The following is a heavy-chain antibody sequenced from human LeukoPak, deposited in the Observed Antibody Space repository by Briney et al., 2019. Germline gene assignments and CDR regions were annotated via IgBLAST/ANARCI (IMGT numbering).Heavy chain of an antibody. D-gene: IGHD3-9*01. V-gene: IGHV3-74*01. CDR1: GFTFSNYW. CDR2: INSDGSST. CDR3: ARGPHFDWSRTVGNWFDP. J-gene: IGHJ5*02. Sequence: QAGGSLRLSCAASGFTFSNYWMSWVRQAPGKGLVWVSRINSDGSSTSYADSVKGRFTISRDNAKDTLYLQMNSLRAEDTAVYYCARGPHFDWSRTVGNWFDPWGQGTLVTVSS.